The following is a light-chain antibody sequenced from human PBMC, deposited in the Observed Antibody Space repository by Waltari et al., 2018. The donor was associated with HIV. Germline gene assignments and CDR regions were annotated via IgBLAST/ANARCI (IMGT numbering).Light chain of an antibody. V-gene: IGKV3-15*01. CDR3: QQYNNWPPEYT. J-gene: IGKJ2*01. Sequence: EIVMTQSPATRSVSQGERATLSCRASQSVSSNLAWYQQKPGQAPRLLIYGASTRATGIPARFSGSGSGTEFTLTISSLQSEDFAVYYCQQYNNWPPEYTFGQGTKLEIK. CDR1: QSVSSN. CDR2: GAS.